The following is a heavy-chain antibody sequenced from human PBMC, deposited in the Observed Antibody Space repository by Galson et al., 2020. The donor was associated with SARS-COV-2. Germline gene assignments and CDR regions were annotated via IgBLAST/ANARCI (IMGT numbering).Heavy chain of an antibody. CDR3: AKEDLSGPHYGDRDGDWYFAL. V-gene: IGHV3-30*18. CDR1: GFDFSSYG. D-gene: IGHD4-17*01. Sequence: GGSLRLSCGASGFDFSSYGMHWVRQAPGKGLEWVGVISHGGTVKYYADSVKGRFTIFRDNSKNTLDLQMSSLRAEDTAVYYCAKEDLSGPHYGDRDGDWYFALWGRGTLVTVSS. J-gene: IGHJ2*01. CDR2: ISHGGTVK.